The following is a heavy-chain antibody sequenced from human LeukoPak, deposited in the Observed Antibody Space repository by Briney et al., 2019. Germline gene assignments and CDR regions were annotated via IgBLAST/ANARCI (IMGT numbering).Heavy chain of an antibody. CDR2: ISYSGST. V-gene: IGHV4-39*01. J-gene: IGHJ4*02. CDR3: ARLDKGIKAAHFDY. D-gene: IGHD6-25*01. Sequence: SETLSLTCTVSGGSISSSDFNWGWIRQPPGKGLEWIGVISYSGSTYYNPSLKSRVTISVDTSKSHFSLKLSSVTAADTAIYYCARLDKGIKAAHFDYWGQGTLVTVPS. CDR1: GGSISSSDFN.